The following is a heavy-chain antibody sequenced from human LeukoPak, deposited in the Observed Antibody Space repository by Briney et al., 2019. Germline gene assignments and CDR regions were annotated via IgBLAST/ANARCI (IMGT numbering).Heavy chain of an antibody. Sequence: GASVKVSCKASGGTFISYAISWVRLAPGQGLEWMGGIIPIFGTANYAQKFQGRVTITADESTSTAYMELSSLRSEDTAVYYCAIGRDTAMVQDYYYYGIDVWGQGTTVTVSS. V-gene: IGHV1-69*13. CDR1: GGTFISYA. CDR2: IIPIFGTA. J-gene: IGHJ6*02. D-gene: IGHD5-18*01. CDR3: AIGRDTAMVQDYYYYGIDV.